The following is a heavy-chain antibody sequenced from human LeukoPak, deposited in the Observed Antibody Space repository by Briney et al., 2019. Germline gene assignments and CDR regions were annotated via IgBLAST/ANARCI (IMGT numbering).Heavy chain of an antibody. CDR3: ASLREDYFDY. CDR1: GGSIGSSSYY. J-gene: IGHJ4*02. CDR2: IYHSGST. V-gene: IGHV4-39*01. Sequence: SETLSLTCTVSGGSIGSSSYYWGWIRQPPGKGLEYIGSIYHSGSTYYNPSLKSRVTISVATSKNQFSLKLSSVTATDTAMYYCASLREDYFDYWGQGTLVTVSS.